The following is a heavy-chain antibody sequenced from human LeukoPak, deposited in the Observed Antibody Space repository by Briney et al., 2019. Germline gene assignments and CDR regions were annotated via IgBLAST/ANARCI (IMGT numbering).Heavy chain of an antibody. Sequence: PGGSLRLSCAASGFTVSSSYMSWVRQAPGNGLEWVGRIKSRADGETRDYAAPVKGRFTMSRDDSKATLDLQMNYLEAEDTAVYYCTTDLGITLIRGVIVYWGQGTLVTVTS. CDR2: IKSRADGETR. CDR1: GFTVSSSY. D-gene: IGHD3-10*01. V-gene: IGHV3-15*01. J-gene: IGHJ4*02. CDR3: TTDLGITLIRGVIVY.